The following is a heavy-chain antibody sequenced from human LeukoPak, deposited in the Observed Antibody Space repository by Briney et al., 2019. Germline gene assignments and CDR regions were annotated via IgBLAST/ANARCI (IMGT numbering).Heavy chain of an antibody. D-gene: IGHD2-15*01. CDR1: GFTFSNYW. CDR3: ARSTGSFDY. CDR2: INGDGSST. J-gene: IGHJ4*02. Sequence: GGSLRLSCAASGFTFSNYWIHWVRQGPGKGLVWVSRINGDGSSTTYADSVKGRFNISRDNAKNTLYLEMNSLRAEDTAVYYCARSTGSFDYWGQGTLVTVSS. V-gene: IGHV3-74*01.